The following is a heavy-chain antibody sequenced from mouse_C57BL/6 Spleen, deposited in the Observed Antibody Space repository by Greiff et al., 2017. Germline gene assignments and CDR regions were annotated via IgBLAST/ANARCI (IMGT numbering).Heavy chain of an antibody. CDR1: GYTFTDYE. CDR2: IDPETGGT. CDR3: TRSNFFAY. Sequence: QVQLKESGAELVRPGASVTLSCKASGYTFTDYEMHWVKQTPVHGLEWIGAIDPETGGTAYNQKFKGKAILTADKSSSTAYMELRSLTSEDSAVYYCTRSNFFAYWGQGTLVTVSA. D-gene: IGHD2-5*01. J-gene: IGHJ3*01. V-gene: IGHV1-15*01.